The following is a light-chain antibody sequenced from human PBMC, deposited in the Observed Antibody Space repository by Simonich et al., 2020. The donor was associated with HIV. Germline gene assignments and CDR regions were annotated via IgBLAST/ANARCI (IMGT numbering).Light chain of an antibody. CDR3: CSSATSRTL. CDR2: EGS. V-gene: IGLV2-23*01. Sequence: QSALTQPASVSGSPGQSITISCTGTSSDAGIYNLVSWYQHLPGTAPKPILYEGSKRPSGVSNRFSGSKSGNTASLTVSGLQAEDEADYYCCSSATSRTLFGGGTELTFL. J-gene: IGLJ2*01. CDR1: SSDAGIYNL.